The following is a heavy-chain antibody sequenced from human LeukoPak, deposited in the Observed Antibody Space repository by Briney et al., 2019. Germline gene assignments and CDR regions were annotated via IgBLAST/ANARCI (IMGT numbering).Heavy chain of an antibody. D-gene: IGHD6-19*01. Sequence: AETLSLTCTVSVGSMSGYYWSWIRQPAGKGLEWIGRIYTSGSTNYNPSLKSRVTMSVDTSKNQFSLELSSVTAADTAVYYCARGSRYSSGGVRWFDPWGQGTLVTVSS. CDR1: VGSMSGYY. CDR3: ARGSRYSSGGVRWFDP. V-gene: IGHV4-4*07. CDR2: IYTSGST. J-gene: IGHJ5*02.